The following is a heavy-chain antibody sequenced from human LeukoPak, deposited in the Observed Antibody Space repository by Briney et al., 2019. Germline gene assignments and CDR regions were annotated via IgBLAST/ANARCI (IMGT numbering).Heavy chain of an antibody. V-gene: IGHV1-46*01. CDR1: GYTLTRYY. CDR3: AREDSSGWYYFDY. D-gene: IGHD6-19*01. Sequence: ASVKVSCKASGYTLTRYYMHWVRQAPGQGLEWMGIINPSGGSTSYAQKFQGRVTMTRDTSTSTVYMELSSLRSEDTAVYYCAREDSSGWYYFDYWGQGTLVTVSS. CDR2: INPSGGST. J-gene: IGHJ4*02.